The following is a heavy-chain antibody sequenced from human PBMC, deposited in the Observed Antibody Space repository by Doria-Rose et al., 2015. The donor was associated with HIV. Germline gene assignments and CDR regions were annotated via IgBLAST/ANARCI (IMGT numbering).Heavy chain of an antibody. V-gene: IGHV2-26*01. Sequence: QESGPVLVKPTETLTLTCTASGVSLSSPGMGVSWIRQPPGRALEWLANIFSDDERSYKTSLRSRLTISRGTSKSQVVLTMTDMDPVDTATYYCARIKSSRWYHKYYFDFWGQGTLVIVSA. D-gene: IGHD6-13*01. CDR1: GVSLSSPGMG. J-gene: IGHJ4*02. CDR2: IFSDDER. CDR3: ARIKSSRWYHKYYFDF.